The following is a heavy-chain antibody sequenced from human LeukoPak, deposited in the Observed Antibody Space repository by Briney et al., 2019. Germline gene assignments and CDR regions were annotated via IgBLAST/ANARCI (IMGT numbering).Heavy chain of an antibody. CDR3: ARRSHGDWFYFDL. CDR2: VYYDGST. Sequence: PSETLSLTCTVSGGSITGFYWNWIRQPPGKGLGWIGYVYYDGSTDYNPSLKSRVTISLDTSKDQFSLKLSSVTAADTAVCYCARRSHGDWFYFDLWGRGALVTVSS. J-gene: IGHJ2*01. D-gene: IGHD3/OR15-3a*01. CDR1: GGSITGFY. V-gene: IGHV4-59*01.